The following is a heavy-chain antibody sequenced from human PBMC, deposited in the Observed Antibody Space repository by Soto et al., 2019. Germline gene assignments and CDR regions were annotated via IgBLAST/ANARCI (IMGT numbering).Heavy chain of an antibody. Sequence: GGSLRLSCAASGFTFSSYAMSWVRQAPGKGLEWVSSISGSGGSTNYADSVKGRFTISRDISKNTLYLQMNSLRAEDTAVYYCAKDRERMPHDSWGQGILVTVSS. CDR1: GFTFSSYA. D-gene: IGHD1-1*01. V-gene: IGHV3-23*01. J-gene: IGHJ4*02. CDR3: AKDRERMPHDS. CDR2: ISGSGGST.